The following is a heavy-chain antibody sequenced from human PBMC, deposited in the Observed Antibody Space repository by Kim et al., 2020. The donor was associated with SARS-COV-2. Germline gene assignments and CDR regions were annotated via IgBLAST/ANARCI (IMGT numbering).Heavy chain of an antibody. J-gene: IGHJ6*02. CDR2: INPNSGGT. CDR3: ARTEKYDFWTYYYYYGMDV. CDR1: GYTFTGYY. V-gene: IGHV1-2*02. D-gene: IGHD3-3*01. Sequence: ASVKVSCKASGYTFTGYYMHWVRQAPGQGLEWMGWINPNSGGTNYAQKFQGRVTMTRDTSISTAYMELSRLRSDDTAVYYCARTEKYDFWTYYYYYGMDVWGQGTTVTVSS.